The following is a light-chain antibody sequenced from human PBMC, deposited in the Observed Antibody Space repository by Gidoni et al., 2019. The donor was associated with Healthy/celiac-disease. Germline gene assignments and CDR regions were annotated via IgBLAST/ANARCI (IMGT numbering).Light chain of an antibody. CDR2: EVS. CDR3: SSYTSSSTWV. V-gene: IGLV2-14*01. CDR1: SSDVGGYNY. J-gene: IGLJ3*02. Sequence: SALTQPASVSGSPGQSITISCTGTSSDVGGYNYVSWYQQHPGKAPKLMIYEVSNRPSGVSNRFSGSKSGNTASLTISGLQAEDEDDYYCSSYTSSSTWVFGGGTKLTVL.